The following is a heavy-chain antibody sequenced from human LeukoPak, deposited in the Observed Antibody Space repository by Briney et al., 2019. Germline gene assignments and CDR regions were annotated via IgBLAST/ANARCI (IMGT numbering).Heavy chain of an antibody. V-gene: IGHV4-38-2*02. J-gene: IGHJ4*02. Sequence: PSETLSLTCTVSGYSISSGYYWDWIRQPPGEGLEWIGSIHHSGSTYYNPSLKSRVTISVDTSKNQFSLKLSSVTAADTAVYYCASVTGDQGYFDYWGQGTLVTVSS. D-gene: IGHD7-27*01. CDR1: GYSISSGYY. CDR3: ASVTGDQGYFDY. CDR2: IHHSGST.